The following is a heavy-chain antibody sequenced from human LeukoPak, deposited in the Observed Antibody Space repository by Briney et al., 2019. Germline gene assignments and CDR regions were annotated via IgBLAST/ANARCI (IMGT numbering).Heavy chain of an antibody. CDR2: IKQNGSDI. D-gene: IGHD2-8*01. J-gene: IGHJ4*02. CDR1: GFTFGEYW. CDR3: ADPGVGH. V-gene: IGHV3-7*01. Sequence: GGSLILSWAASGFTFGEYWVSWVRQAPGKGLEWVANIKQNGSDIAYADSVEGRFTISRDDAQKSLYLEMNRLRVEDTAVYYCADPGVGHWGQGTLVTVSA.